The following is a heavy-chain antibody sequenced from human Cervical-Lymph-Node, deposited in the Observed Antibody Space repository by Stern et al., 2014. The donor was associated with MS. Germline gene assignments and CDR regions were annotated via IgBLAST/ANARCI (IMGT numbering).Heavy chain of an antibody. CDR2: VYYSGAT. CDR3: AKHACTGAACPFDL. J-gene: IGHJ4*02. D-gene: IGHD2-8*02. CDR1: GDSISSYTHY. V-gene: IGHV4-39*01. Sequence: VQLVESGPGLVKPSETLTLTCAVSGDSISSYTHYWAWIRQPPGKGLEWIGSVYYSGATYYNPSCKSPVTISGDTSKNPFSLGLNSVTAADTAVYYCAKHACTGAACPFDLWGQGTLVTVSS.